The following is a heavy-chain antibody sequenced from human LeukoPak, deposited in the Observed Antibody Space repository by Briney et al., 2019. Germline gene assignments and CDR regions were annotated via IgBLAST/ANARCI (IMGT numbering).Heavy chain of an antibody. Sequence: PGGSLRLSCAASGFTFSSYGMSWVRQAPGKGLEWVSSISGNGGRTYYADSVKGRFTISRDNSKNMLYLQMNSLRAEDTAVYYCPRGPGGFFASWAQGPLFPVSS. CDR1: GFTFSSYG. D-gene: IGHD3-16*01. CDR3: PRGPGGFFAS. CDR2: ISGNGGRT. J-gene: IGHJ4*02. V-gene: IGHV3-23*01.